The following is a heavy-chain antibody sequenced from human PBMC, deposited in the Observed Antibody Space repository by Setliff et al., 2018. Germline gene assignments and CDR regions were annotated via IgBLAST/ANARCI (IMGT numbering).Heavy chain of an antibody. V-gene: IGHV4-38-2*02. J-gene: IGHJ4*02. Sequence: SETLSLTCTVSGYSISSGYYWGWIRQPPGKRLEWIGSIYHSGSTYYNPSLKSRVTISVDTSKNQLSLKLSSVTAADTAVYYCARVALAVAGDFDYWGQGTLVTVSS. D-gene: IGHD6-19*01. CDR1: GYSISSGYY. CDR3: ARVALAVAGDFDY. CDR2: IYHSGST.